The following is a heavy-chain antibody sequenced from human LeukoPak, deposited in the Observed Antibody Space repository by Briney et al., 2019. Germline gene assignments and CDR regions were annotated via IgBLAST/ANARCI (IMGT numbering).Heavy chain of an antibody. CDR1: GFTFSSYW. Sequence: GGSLRLSCAASGFTFSSYWMSWVRQAPGKGLEWVSAISGSGGSTYYADSVKGRFTISRDNSKNTFSLQMNSLRAEDTALYYCAKDAKRNYDFWDRFDYWGQGTLVTVSS. D-gene: IGHD3-3*01. CDR2: ISGSGGST. J-gene: IGHJ4*02. CDR3: AKDAKRNYDFWDRFDY. V-gene: IGHV3-23*01.